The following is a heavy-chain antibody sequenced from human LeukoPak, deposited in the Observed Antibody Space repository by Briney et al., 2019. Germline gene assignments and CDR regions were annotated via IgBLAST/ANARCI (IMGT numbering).Heavy chain of an antibody. J-gene: IGHJ4*02. Sequence: SETLSLTCTVSGDSISSYYWSWIRQPPGQGLEFIAYIYTSSGSNYNPSLKSRATISIDTSKNQFSLNLSSMTAADTAVYYCAKRSPSSYAIDYWGQGTLVTVSS. CDR1: GDSISSYY. D-gene: IGHD2-8*01. V-gene: IGHV4-4*09. CDR3: AKRSPSSYAIDY. CDR2: IYTSSGS.